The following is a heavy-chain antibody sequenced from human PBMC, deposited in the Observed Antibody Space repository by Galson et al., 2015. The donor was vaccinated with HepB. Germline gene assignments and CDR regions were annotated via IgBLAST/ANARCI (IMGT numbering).Heavy chain of an antibody. CDR3: AREDASGYYYGMDV. Sequence: SLRLSCAASGFTFSSYGMHWVRQAPGKGLEWVAVIWYDGSNKYYADSVKGRFTISRDNSKNTLYLQMNSLRAEDTAVYYRAREDASGYYYGMDVWGQGTTVTVSS. CDR2: IWYDGSNK. V-gene: IGHV3-33*01. CDR1: GFTFSSYG. J-gene: IGHJ6*02.